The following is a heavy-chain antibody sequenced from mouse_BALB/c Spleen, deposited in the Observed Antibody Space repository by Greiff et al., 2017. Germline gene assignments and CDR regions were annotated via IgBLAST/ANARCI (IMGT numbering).Heavy chain of an antibody. CDR3: ARWGDYDDWYFDV. CDR2: ISYSGST. V-gene: IGHV3-8*02. J-gene: IGHJ1*01. Sequence: VQLKESGPSLVKPSQTLSLTCSVTGDSITSGYWNWIRKFPGNKLEYMGYISYSGSTYYNPSLKSRISITRDTSKNQYYLQLNSVTTEDTATYYCARWGDYDDWYFDVWGAGTTVTVSS. D-gene: IGHD2-4*01. CDR1: GDSITSGY.